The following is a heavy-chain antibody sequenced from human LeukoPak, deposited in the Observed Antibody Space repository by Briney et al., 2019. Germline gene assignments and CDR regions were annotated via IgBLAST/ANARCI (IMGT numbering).Heavy chain of an antibody. J-gene: IGHJ4*02. Sequence: GGSLRLSCAASGFIFSSYAMSWVRQAPGKGLEWVSTISGANDNTYYADSVKDRFTISRDNSKNTLSLQMNSLRAEDTAVYYCAKGRGTTVTSAANYWGQGTLVTVSS. CDR2: ISGANDNT. CDR1: GFIFSSYA. V-gene: IGHV3-23*01. CDR3: AKGRGTTVTSAANY. D-gene: IGHD4-17*01.